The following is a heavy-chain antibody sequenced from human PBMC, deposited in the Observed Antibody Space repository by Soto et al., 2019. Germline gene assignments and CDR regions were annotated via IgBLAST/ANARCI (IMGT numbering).Heavy chain of an antibody. J-gene: IGHJ6*02. CDR1: GFTFSDYY. D-gene: IGHD6-19*01. CDR2: ISSSGSYT. Sequence: QVQLVESGGGFVKPGGSLRLSCAASGFTFSDYYISCIRQAPGKGLEWVSYISSSGSYTNYADSVKGRFNISRDNAKNSLDLQRNSLRAEDTTVYYCARTGGRQWRTGQSFDVWGQGTTVTVSS. CDR3: ARTGGRQWRTGQSFDV. V-gene: IGHV3-11*05.